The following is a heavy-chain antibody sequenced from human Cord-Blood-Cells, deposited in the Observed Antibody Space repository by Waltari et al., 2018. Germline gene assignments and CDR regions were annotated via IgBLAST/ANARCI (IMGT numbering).Heavy chain of an antibody. CDR2: ISGSGGST. J-gene: IGHJ4*02. CDR1: GFTFSSYA. CDR3: AKYPVQLTVTKSFDY. V-gene: IGHV3-23*01. Sequence: EVQLLESGGGLVQPGGSLRLSCAASGFTFSSYAFGWVRQAAGKGLEWVSAISGSGGSTYYADSVKGRFTISRDNSKNTLYLQMNSLRAEDTAVYYCAKYPVQLTVTKSFDYWGQGTLVTVSS. D-gene: IGHD4-4*01.